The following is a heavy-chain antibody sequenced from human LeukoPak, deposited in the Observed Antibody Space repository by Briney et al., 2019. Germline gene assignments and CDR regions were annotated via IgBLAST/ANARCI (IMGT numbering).Heavy chain of an antibody. D-gene: IGHD1-26*01. CDR2: IYYSGST. Sequence: SETLSLTCTVSGGSISSYYWSWIRQPPGKGLEWIGYIYYSGSTNYNPSLKSRVTISVDRSKNQFSLKLSSVTAADTAVYYCARGGALTYFDYWGQGTLVTVSS. V-gene: IGHV4-59*12. CDR3: ARGGALTYFDY. J-gene: IGHJ4*02. CDR1: GGSISSYY.